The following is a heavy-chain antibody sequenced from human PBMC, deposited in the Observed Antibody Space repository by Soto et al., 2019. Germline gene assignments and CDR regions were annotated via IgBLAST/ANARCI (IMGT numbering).Heavy chain of an antibody. CDR3: ARRLQWQLRPLDS. V-gene: IGHV3-11*01. Sequence: QVHLMESGGGLVKPGGSLRLSCEGSGFTFSDYYMTWIRQAPGKGLEWVAYINTLSTAIYYADSVKGRFTISRDNAKNSLYLHMNGLRAEDTATYYCARRLQWQLRPLDSWGRGTLVTVSS. J-gene: IGHJ4*02. CDR2: INTLSTAI. CDR1: GFTFSDYY. D-gene: IGHD6-19*01.